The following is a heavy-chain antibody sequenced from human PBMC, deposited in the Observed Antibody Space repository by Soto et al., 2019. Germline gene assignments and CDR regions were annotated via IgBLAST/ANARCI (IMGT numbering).Heavy chain of an antibody. V-gene: IGHV4-34*01. CDR3: ARILVAATPYYYYGMDV. Sequence: SETLSLTCAVYGGSFSGYYWSWIRQPPGKGLEWIGEINHSGNTNYNPSLKSRVTISVDTSKNQFSLKLSSVTAADTAVYYCARILVAATPYYYYGMDVWGQGTTVTVSS. J-gene: IGHJ6*02. CDR1: GGSFSGYY. D-gene: IGHD2-15*01. CDR2: INHSGNT.